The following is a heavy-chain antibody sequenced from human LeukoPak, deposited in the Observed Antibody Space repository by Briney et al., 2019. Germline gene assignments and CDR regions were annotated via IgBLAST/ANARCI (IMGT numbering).Heavy chain of an antibody. V-gene: IGHV1-69*13. J-gene: IGHJ4*02. CDR2: IIPIFGTA. D-gene: IGHD5-18*01. Sequence: AASVKVSCKASGGTFSSYAISWVRQAPGQGLEWMGGIIPIFGTANYAQKFQGRVTITADESTSTAYMELSSLRSEDTAVYYCARLPGSSHGYYFDYWGQGTLVTVSS. CDR3: ARLPGSSHGYYFDY. CDR1: GGTFSSYA.